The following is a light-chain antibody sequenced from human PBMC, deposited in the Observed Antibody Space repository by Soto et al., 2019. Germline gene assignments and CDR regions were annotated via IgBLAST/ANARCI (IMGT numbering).Light chain of an antibody. Sequence: QSVLTQPPSVSAAPGQKVTISCSGSSSSIGSNYVSWFQQLPGTAPKLLISENNKRPSGIPDRFSGSKSGTSATLDITGLQTGDEADYYCGKWDNSLSAGVFGTGTKLTDL. J-gene: IGLJ1*01. CDR3: GKWDNSLSAGV. CDR1: SSSIGSNY. CDR2: ENN. V-gene: IGLV1-51*02.